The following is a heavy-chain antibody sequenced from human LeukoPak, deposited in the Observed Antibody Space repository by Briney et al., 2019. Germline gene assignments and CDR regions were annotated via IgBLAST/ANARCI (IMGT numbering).Heavy chain of an antibody. CDR3: AREGQGWYYDSSGSAAGGYYYYYMDV. J-gene: IGHJ6*03. D-gene: IGHD3-22*01. CDR1: GGSISSYY. Sequence: SETLSLTCTVSGGSISSYYWSWIRQPPGKGLEWIGYIYYSGSTNYNPSLKSRVTISVDTSKNQFSLQLNSVTPEDTAVYYCAREGQGWYYDSSGSAAGGYYYYYMDVWGKGTTVTVSS. CDR2: IYYSGST. V-gene: IGHV4-59*12.